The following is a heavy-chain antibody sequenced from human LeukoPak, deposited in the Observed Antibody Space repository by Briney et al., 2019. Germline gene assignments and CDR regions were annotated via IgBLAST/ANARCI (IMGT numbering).Heavy chain of an antibody. J-gene: IGHJ4*02. CDR2: IHYSGAT. V-gene: IGHV4-59*02. D-gene: IGHD2-21*02. CDR3: AREDPLTAHFDY. Sequence: SETLPPTCSVSGVSVNSRYWSWVRQPPEKGLEWIGYIHYSGATNYNPSLKSRVSISIDTPRNQFSLSLSSVTAADTAVYYCAREDPLTAHFDYWGQGTLVTVSS. CDR1: GVSVNSRY.